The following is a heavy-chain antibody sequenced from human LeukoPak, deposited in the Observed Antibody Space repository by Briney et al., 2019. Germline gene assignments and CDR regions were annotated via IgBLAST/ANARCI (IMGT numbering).Heavy chain of an antibody. J-gene: IGHJ5*02. D-gene: IGHD3-16*01. Sequence: SETLSLTCTVSGGSISSYYWSWIRQPAGKGLEWIGRIYTSGSTNYNPSLKSRVTMSVDTSKNQFSLKLSSVTAADTAVYYCARVRYDYVWGSTPAGFDPWGQGTLVTVSS. CDR2: IYTSGST. CDR1: GGSISSYY. V-gene: IGHV4-4*07. CDR3: ARVRYDYVWGSTPAGFDP.